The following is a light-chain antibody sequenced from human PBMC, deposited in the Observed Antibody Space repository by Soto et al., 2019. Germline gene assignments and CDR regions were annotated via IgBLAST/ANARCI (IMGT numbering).Light chain of an antibody. Sequence: EIVLTQSPATLSLSPAERATLSCRASQSVSSYLAWYQQKPGQAPRLLIYDASNRATGIPARFSGSGSGTDFTLTISSLETEDFAVYYCQQRSNWPLITFGQGTRLEIK. CDR2: DAS. CDR3: QQRSNWPLIT. J-gene: IGKJ5*01. CDR1: QSVSSY. V-gene: IGKV3-11*01.